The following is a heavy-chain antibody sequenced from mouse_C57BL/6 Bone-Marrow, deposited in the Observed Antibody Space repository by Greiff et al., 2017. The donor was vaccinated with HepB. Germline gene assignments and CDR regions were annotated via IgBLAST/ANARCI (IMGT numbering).Heavy chain of an antibody. CDR3: ARAAYFRNPFAY. D-gene: IGHD2-10*01. Sequence: VQLKESGPGLVKPSQSLSLTCSVTGYSITSGYYWNWIRQFPGNKLEWMGYISYDGSNNYNPSLKNRISITRDTSKNQFFLKLNSVTTEDTATYYCARAAYFRNPFAYWGQGTLVTVSA. CDR2: ISYDGSN. J-gene: IGHJ3*01. CDR1: GYSITSGYY. V-gene: IGHV3-6*01.